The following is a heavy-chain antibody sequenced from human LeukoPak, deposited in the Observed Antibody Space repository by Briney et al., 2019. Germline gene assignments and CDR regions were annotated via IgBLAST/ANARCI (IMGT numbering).Heavy chain of an antibody. CDR1: GGSISNSNW. Sequence: SETLSLTCAVSGGSISNSNWWCWVRQPPGKGLEWTGEIYHSGSTNYNPSLKSRVTISVDKSKNQFSLKLSSVTAADTAVYYCARWKAAAGSGYYFDYWGQGTLVTVSS. CDR3: ARWKAAAGSGYYFDY. CDR2: IYHSGST. V-gene: IGHV4-4*02. J-gene: IGHJ4*02. D-gene: IGHD6-13*01.